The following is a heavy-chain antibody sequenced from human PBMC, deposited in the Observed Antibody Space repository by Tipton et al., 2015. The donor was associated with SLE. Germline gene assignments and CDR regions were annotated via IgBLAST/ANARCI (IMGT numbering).Heavy chain of an antibody. D-gene: IGHD3-16*02. CDR2: IYTSGST. CDR1: GGSISSGSYY. V-gene: IGHV4-61*02. Sequence: TLSLTCTVSGGSISSGSYYWSWIRQPAGTGLEWIGRIYTSGSTNYNPSLKSRVTISVDTSKNQFSLKLRSVTAADTAVYYCARAAPLDGYGYDYVWGSYRYHFDYWGQGTLVTVSS. J-gene: IGHJ4*02. CDR3: ARAAPLDGYGYDYVWGSYRYHFDY.